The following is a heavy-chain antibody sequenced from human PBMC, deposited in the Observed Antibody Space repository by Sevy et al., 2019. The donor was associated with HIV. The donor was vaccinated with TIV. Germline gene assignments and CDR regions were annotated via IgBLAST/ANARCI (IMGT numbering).Heavy chain of an antibody. J-gene: IGHJ3*02. CDR1: GDSVSSNSAS. V-gene: IGHV6-1*01. CDR2: TYYMSKWYN. Sequence: SQTLSLTCAISGDSVSSNSASWDWIRQSPSRGLEWLGRTYYMSKWYNDYAVTLRGRITINPDTSKNQFSLQLNSVTPEYTAIYYCARGGTGNMRKAFDIWDQGTMVTVSS. CDR3: ARGGTGNMRKAFDI. D-gene: IGHD2-2*01.